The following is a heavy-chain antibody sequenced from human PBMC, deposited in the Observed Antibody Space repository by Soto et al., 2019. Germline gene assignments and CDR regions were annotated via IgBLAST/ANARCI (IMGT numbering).Heavy chain of an antibody. CDR3: EKVFESCLGNRFYTSGFDY. CDR1: GFSFRTYA. D-gene: IGHD2-15*01. V-gene: IGHV3-23*01. CDR2: ISASGGTT. Sequence: GGSLRLSCAASGFSFRTYAMNWVRQAPGKGLEWVSGMEWVSDISASGGTTHYADSVKGRFTISRDNSKNTLYLQMNSLRAEDPAVFFCEKVFESCLGNRFYTSGFDYWAPGPLVTVPS. J-gene: IGHJ4*02.